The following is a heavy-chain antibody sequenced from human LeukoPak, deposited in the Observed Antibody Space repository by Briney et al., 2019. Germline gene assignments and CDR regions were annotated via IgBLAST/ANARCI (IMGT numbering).Heavy chain of an antibody. V-gene: IGHV3-33*01. Sequence: GGSLRLSCAASGFTFSSYGMHWVRQAPGKGLEWVAVIWYDGSNKYYADSVKGRFTISRDNSKNTLYLQMNSLRAEDTAVYYCARGPSGSYSEYFQHWGQGTLVTVSS. CDR2: IWYDGSNK. J-gene: IGHJ1*01. CDR1: GFTFSSYG. CDR3: ARGPSGSYSEYFQH. D-gene: IGHD1-26*01.